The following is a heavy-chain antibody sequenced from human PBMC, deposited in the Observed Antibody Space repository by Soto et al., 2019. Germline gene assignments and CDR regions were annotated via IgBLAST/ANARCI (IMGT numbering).Heavy chain of an antibody. D-gene: IGHD2-2*01. Sequence: PGGSLRLSCAASGFTFSDYYMSWIRQAPGKGLEWVSYISSSGSTIYYADSVKGRFTISRDNAKNSLYLQMNSLRAEDTAVYYCARDARHCISTSCPVDYWGQGTLVTVSS. CDR3: ARDARHCISTSCPVDY. V-gene: IGHV3-11*01. J-gene: IGHJ4*02. CDR1: GFTFSDYY. CDR2: ISSSGSTI.